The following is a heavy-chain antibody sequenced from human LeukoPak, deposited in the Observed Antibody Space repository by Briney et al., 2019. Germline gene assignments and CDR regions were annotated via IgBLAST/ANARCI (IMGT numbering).Heavy chain of an antibody. Sequence: KPGGSLRLSCAASGFTFSDYYMSWIRQAPGKGLEWVSYISSSSSYTNYADSVKGRFTISRDNAKNSLYLQMNSLRAEDTAVYYCARAYCSSTSCKLPGFDYWGQGTLVTVSS. CDR3: ARAYCSSTSCKLPGFDY. V-gene: IGHV3-11*06. J-gene: IGHJ4*02. CDR1: GFTFSDYY. CDR2: ISSSSSYT. D-gene: IGHD2-2*01.